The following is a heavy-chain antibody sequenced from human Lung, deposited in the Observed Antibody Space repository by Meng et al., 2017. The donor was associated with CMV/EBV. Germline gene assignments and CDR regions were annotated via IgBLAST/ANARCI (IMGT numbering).Heavy chain of an antibody. D-gene: IGHD7-27*01. V-gene: IGHV3-21*06. J-gene: IGHJ6*02. CDR2: VSSSSSHI. CDR1: GFTFSYYS. CDR3: ARPTGVDGMDV. Sequence: GESLKISCAASGFTFSYYSMNWVRQAPGKGLEWVSSVSSSSSHIYYSDSVRGRFTISRDNAKNSLYLQMDSLRAGDTGVYYCARPTGVDGMDVWGQGNTVXVSS.